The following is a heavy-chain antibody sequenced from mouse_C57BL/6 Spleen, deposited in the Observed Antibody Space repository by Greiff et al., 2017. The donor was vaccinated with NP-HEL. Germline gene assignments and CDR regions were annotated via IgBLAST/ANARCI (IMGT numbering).Heavy chain of an antibody. Sequence: VQLQQPGAELVRPGSSVKLSCKASGYTFTSYWMHWVKQRPIQGLEWIGNIDTSDSETHYNQKFKDKATLTVDKSSSTAYMQLSSLTSEDSAVYYCARGGRQGAMDYWGQGTSVTVSS. V-gene: IGHV1-52*01. CDR1: GYTFTSYW. D-gene: IGHD3-2*01. CDR3: ARGGRQGAMDY. CDR2: IDTSDSET. J-gene: IGHJ4*01.